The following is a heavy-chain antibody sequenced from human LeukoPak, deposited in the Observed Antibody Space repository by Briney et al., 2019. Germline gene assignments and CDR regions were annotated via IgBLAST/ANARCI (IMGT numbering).Heavy chain of an antibody. V-gene: IGHV4-39*01. Sequence: SETLFLTCTVSGGSISSSSYYWGWIRQPPGKGLEWIGSIYYSGSTYYNPSLKSRVTISVDTSKNQFSLKLSSVTAADTAVYYCGRFGAFLGVTTWDWGQGTLVTVSS. CDR2: IYYSGST. CDR1: GGSISSSSYY. J-gene: IGHJ4*02. D-gene: IGHD3-10*01. CDR3: GRFGAFLGVTTWD.